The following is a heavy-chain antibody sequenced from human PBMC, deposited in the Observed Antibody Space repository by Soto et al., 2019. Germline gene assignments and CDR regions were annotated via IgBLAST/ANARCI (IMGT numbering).Heavy chain of an antibody. CDR2: IYYSGST. V-gene: IGHV4-31*03. D-gene: IGHD1-26*01. CDR1: GGSISSGGYY. Sequence: QVQLQESGPGLVKPSQTLSLTCTVSGGSISSGGYYWSWIRQHPGKGLEWIGYIYYSGSTYYNPSLKSRVTISVDTSKHQFSLKLSSVTAADTDVYYCSRTDGRYELCYFDYWGQGTLVTVSS. CDR3: SRTDGRYELCYFDY. J-gene: IGHJ4*02.